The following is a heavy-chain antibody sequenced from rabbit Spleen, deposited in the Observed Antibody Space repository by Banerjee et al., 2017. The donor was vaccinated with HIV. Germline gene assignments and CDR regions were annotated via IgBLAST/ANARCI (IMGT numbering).Heavy chain of an antibody. V-gene: IGHV1S47*01. Sequence: QEQLMESGGGLVQPGGSLKLSCTASGFDFSKTGVSWVRQAPGKGLEWIGYIDLLFGTTYYANWVNGRFTISSHSAQNTLYLQLHSLTAADTATYFCVRGASGSGYYSLWGPGTLVTVS. CDR1: GFDFSKTG. D-gene: IGHD1-1*01. J-gene: IGHJ4*01. CDR2: IDLLFGTT. CDR3: VRGASGSGYYSL.